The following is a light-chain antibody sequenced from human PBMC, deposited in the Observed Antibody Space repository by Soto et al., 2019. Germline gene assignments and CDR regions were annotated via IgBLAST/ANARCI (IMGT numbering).Light chain of an antibody. CDR2: EVS. CDR3: ASYTSFNTRV. V-gene: IGLV2-14*01. CDR1: NTDVGGYNF. Sequence: QSALTQPASVSGSPGQSITISCTGTNTDVGGYNFVSWFQQYLGKAPKLMIFEVSNRPSGVSDRFSGSKSGNTASLTISGLQAEDEADYYCASYTSFNTRVFGTGTKVTVL. J-gene: IGLJ1*01.